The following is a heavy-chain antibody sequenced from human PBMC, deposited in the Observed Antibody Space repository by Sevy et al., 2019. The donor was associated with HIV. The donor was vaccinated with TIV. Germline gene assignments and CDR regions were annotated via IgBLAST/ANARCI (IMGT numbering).Heavy chain of an antibody. Sequence: ASVKVSCKASGYTFTGDYMHWVRQTPGQGLEWMGWINPKRGDTKSAQRFQGRVTMTRDTSISTAYMELSRPRSDDTAVYYCARAGTLYSGYTYGSIDFWGQGTLVTVSS. J-gene: IGHJ4*02. D-gene: IGHD5-18*01. V-gene: IGHV1-2*02. CDR3: ARAGTLYSGYTYGSIDF. CDR2: INPKRGDT. CDR1: GYTFTGDY.